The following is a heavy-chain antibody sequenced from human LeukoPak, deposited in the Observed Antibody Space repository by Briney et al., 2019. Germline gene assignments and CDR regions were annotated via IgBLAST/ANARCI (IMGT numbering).Heavy chain of an antibody. D-gene: IGHD2-15*01. CDR2: INLSDGNT. CDR3: ARDDCSGGMCYYGMDA. J-gene: IGHJ6*02. V-gene: IGHV1-46*01. CDR1: GYTFSSYY. Sequence: ASVKVSCKASGYTFSSYYMVWVRQAPEQGLEWMGIINLSDGNTVHAQKFQGRPIITRDASTSTAYMELSSLTSEDTAVYFCARDDCSGGMCYYGMDAWGQGTTVIVSS.